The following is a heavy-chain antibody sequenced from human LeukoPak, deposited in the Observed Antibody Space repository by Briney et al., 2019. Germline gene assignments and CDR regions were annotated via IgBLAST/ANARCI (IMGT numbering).Heavy chain of an antibody. CDR2: TNHSGST. CDR3: ASRRPYYYDSSGTRGAFDI. V-gene: IGHV4-34*01. J-gene: IGHJ3*02. D-gene: IGHD3-22*01. CDR1: GFTFSSYW. Sequence: GSLRLSCAASGFTFSSYWMSWIRQPPGKGLEWIGETNHSGSTNYNPSLKSRVTISVDTSKNQFSLKLSSVTAADTAVYYCASRRPYYYDSSGTRGAFDIWGQGTMVTVSS.